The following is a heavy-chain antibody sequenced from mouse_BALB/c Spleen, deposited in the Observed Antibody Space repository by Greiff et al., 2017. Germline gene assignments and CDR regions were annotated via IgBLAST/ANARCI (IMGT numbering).Heavy chain of an antibody. J-gene: IGHJ4*01. D-gene: IGHD1-1*02. CDR2: IWSGGST. V-gene: IGHV2-2*02. CDR1: GFSLTSYG. Sequence: VKLMESGPGLVQPSQSLSITCTVSGFSLTSYGVHWVRQSPGQGLEWLGVIWSGGSTDYYAAFITRLSISKDNSKSQVFFKMSSLQANDPAIYYCARKGGPMDYWGQGTSVTVSS. CDR3: ARKGGPMDY.